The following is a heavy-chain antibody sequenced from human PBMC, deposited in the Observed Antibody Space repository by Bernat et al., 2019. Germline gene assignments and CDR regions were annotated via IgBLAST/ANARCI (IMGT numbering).Heavy chain of an antibody. CDR2: ISYDGSNK. Sequence: QVQLVESGGGVVQPGRSLRLSCAASGFTFSSYGMHWVRQAPGKGLEWVAVISYDGSNKYYADSVKGRFTISRDNSKNTLYLQMNSLRAEDTAVYYCAKDRFFEVTMIVDYWGQGTLVTVSS. D-gene: IGHD3-22*01. J-gene: IGHJ4*02. CDR3: AKDRFFEVTMIVDY. V-gene: IGHV3-30*18. CDR1: GFTFSSYG.